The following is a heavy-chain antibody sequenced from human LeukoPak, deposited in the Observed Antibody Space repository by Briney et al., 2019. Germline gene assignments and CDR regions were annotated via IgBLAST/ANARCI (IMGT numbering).Heavy chain of an antibody. CDR1: GGSFSGYY. V-gene: IGHV4-34*01. J-gene: IGHJ4*02. CDR3: ARETEVPGGRSWDF. D-gene: IGHD6-19*01. Sequence: SETLSLTCAVYGGSFSGYYWSWIRQPPGKGLEWIGEINHSGSTNYNPSLKSRVTISVDTSKNQFSLKLSSVTAADTGVYYCARETEVPGGRSWDFWGQGTLVTVSS. CDR2: INHSGST.